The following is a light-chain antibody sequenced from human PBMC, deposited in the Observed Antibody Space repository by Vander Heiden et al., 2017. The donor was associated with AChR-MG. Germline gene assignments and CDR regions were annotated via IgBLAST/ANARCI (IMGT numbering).Light chain of an antibody. CDR3: AAWDDSLNALA. CDR2: RND. J-gene: IGLJ2*01. CDR1: SSNVGKNY. Sequence: QSVLTQPPSVSGTPGQRVPISCSGGSSNVGKNYVYWYQQVPGMAPKLVIYRNDQRPSGVPDRFSASKSGTAASLAISGLQSGDEADYHCAAWDDSLNALAFGGGTKFTVL. V-gene: IGLV1-47*01.